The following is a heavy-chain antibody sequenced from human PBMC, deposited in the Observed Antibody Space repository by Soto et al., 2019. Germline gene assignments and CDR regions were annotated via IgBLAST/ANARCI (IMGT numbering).Heavy chain of an antibody. Sequence: EVQLLESGGGLVQPGGSLRLSCAASGLTFSTYAMNWVRQAPGNGLEWVSAISGSGGSIHYSDSVKGRFTISRDNSKNPLYLQMNSLRDEDTAVYHCVKGYWKGDVWGQGTTVTVSS. CDR3: VKGYWKGDV. V-gene: IGHV3-23*01. CDR1: GLTFSTYA. CDR2: ISGSGGSI. D-gene: IGHD1-1*01. J-gene: IGHJ6*02.